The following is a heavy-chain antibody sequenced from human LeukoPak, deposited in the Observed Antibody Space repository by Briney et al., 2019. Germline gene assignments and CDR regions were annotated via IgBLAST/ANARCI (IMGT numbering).Heavy chain of an antibody. V-gene: IGHV4-34*01. CDR3: ASGITMVRGAITSQY. J-gene: IGHJ4*02. CDR1: GGSFSGYY. D-gene: IGHD3-10*01. Sequence: SETLSLTCAVYGGSFSGYYWSWIRQPPGKGLEWIGEINHSGSTNYNPSLKSRVTISVDTSKNQFSLKLSSVTAADTAVYYCASGITMVRGAITSQYWGQGTLVTVSS. CDR2: INHSGST.